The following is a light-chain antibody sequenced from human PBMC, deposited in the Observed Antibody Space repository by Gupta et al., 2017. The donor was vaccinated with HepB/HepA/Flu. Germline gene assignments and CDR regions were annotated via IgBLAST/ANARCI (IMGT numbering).Light chain of an antibody. CDR3: RQAVHFPHT. CDR2: KVS. J-gene: IGKJ4*01. CDR1: RSLAHSDGNTY. Sequence: IVMTQSPLSSPVTLGQAASISCKSSRSLAHSDGNTYLSWFHQRPGQPPRLLIHKVSSRVSGVPERFSGRGAETEFTLEISRVEADDVGVYYCRQAVHFPHTFGRGTKVEIK. V-gene: IGKV2-24*01.